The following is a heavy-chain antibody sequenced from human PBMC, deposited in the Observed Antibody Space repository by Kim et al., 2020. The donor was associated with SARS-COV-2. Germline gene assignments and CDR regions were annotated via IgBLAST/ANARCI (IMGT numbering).Heavy chain of an antibody. CDR2: INPSGGST. D-gene: IGHD3-10*01. CDR3: ARDLLAGSGSYYPYYFDY. Sequence: ASVKVSCKASGYTFTSYYMHWVRQAPGQGLEWMGIINPSGGSTSYAQKFQGRVTMTRDTSTSTVYMELSSLRSEDTAVYYCARDLLAGSGSYYPYYFDYWGQGTLVTVSS. CDR1: GYTFTSYY. V-gene: IGHV1-46*01. J-gene: IGHJ4*02.